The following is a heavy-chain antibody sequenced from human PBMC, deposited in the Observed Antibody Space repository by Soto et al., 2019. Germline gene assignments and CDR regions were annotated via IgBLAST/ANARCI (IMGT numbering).Heavy chain of an antibody. D-gene: IGHD2-15*01. V-gene: IGHV1-69*01. J-gene: IGHJ4*02. Sequence: QVQLVQSGAEVKTPGSSVKVSCKASGGTFSSYAISWVRQAPGQGLEWMGGIIPIFGTANYAQKFQGRVTITADQSTSTAYMELSSLRSEDTAVYYCARDLRGYCSGGSCYSDPGYWGQGTLVTVSS. CDR1: GGTFSSYA. CDR2: IIPIFGTA. CDR3: ARDLRGYCSGGSCYSDPGY.